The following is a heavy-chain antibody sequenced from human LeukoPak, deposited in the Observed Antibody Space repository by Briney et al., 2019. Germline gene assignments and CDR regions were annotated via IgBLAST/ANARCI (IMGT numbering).Heavy chain of an antibody. V-gene: IGHV3-21*01. CDR1: GFTFSRYS. D-gene: IGHD4-23*01. CDR2: ISSSSSYI. Sequence: KRGGSLRLSCAASGFTFSRYSMNWVRQAPGKRLEGVSSISSSSSYIYYADSVKGRFTISRDNAKNSLYLQMNSLRAEDTAVYYCARALIDGNTPFDYWGQGTLVTVSS. CDR3: ARALIDGNTPFDY. J-gene: IGHJ4*02.